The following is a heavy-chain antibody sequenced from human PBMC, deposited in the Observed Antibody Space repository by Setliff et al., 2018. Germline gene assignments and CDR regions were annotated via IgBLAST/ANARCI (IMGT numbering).Heavy chain of an antibody. V-gene: IGHV4-61*09. CDR1: GGSISSSNYY. Sequence: PSETLSLTCTVSGGSISSSNYYWSWIRQPAGKGLEWIGHIYTSGSTNYNPSLKSRVTISVDTSKNQFSLKLSSVTAADTAVYYCARESDDFWSGYYFDSWGQGTLVTVSS. J-gene: IGHJ4*02. CDR3: ARESDDFWSGYYFDS. CDR2: IYTSGST. D-gene: IGHD3-3*01.